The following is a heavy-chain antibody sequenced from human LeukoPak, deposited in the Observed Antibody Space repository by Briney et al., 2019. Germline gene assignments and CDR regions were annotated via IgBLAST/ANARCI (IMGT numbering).Heavy chain of an antibody. D-gene: IGHD3-3*01. CDR1: GYTFTSYD. CDR3: ARGYPTDFWSGYRWGDAFDI. Sequence: ASVKVSCKASGYTFTSYDINWVRQATGQGLEWMGWMNPNSGNTGYAQTFQGRVTMTRNTSISTAYMELSSLRSEDTAVYYCARGYPTDFWSGYRWGDAFDIWGQGTMVTVSS. J-gene: IGHJ3*02. CDR2: MNPNSGNT. V-gene: IGHV1-8*01.